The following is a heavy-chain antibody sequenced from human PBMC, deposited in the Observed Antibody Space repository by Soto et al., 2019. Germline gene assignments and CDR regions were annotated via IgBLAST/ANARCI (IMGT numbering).Heavy chain of an antibody. J-gene: IGHJ4*02. CDR3: ARHYPIGNNWNYFDY. D-gene: IGHD1-1*01. CDR1: DGSISSYY. CDR2: FFYTGST. V-gene: IGHV4-59*08. Sequence: QVQLQESGPGLVKPSETLSLTCTVSDGSISSYYWGWIRQPPGKGLEWIGYFFYTGSTNYNPSLKRRVTISVDTSKNQLSLKLSSVTAADTAVYYCARHYPIGNNWNYFDYWGQGTLVTVSS.